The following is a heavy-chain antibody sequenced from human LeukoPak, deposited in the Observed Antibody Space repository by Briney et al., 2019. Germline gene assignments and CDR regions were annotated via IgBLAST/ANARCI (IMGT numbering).Heavy chain of an antibody. CDR2: IIPIFGTA. J-gene: IGHJ6*02. D-gene: IGHD2-2*02. CDR3: ARDFDIVVVPAAIIYYGMDV. V-gene: IGHV1-69*13. Sequence: SVKVSCKASGGTFISYAISWVRQAPGQGLEWMGGIIPIFGTANYAQKFQGRVTITADESTSTGYMELSSLRSGDTAVYYCARDFDIVVVPAAIIYYGMDVWGQGTTVTVSS. CDR1: GGTFISYA.